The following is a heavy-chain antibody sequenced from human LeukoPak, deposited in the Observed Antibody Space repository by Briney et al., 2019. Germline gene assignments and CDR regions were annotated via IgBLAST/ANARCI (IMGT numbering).Heavy chain of an antibody. J-gene: IGHJ4*02. D-gene: IGHD6-19*01. CDR1: GYSFAAYH. CDR2: INPKTGGT. Sequence: ASVKVSCKASGYSFAAYHTHWVRQVRGQGLEWMGSINPKTGGTNYAQNFQDRVTMTRDTSISAAYMELSSLSSDDTAVYYCVRDRGRGYDYNSGDFDCWGQGTLVTVSS. V-gene: IGHV1-2*02. CDR3: VRDRGRGYDYNSGDFDC.